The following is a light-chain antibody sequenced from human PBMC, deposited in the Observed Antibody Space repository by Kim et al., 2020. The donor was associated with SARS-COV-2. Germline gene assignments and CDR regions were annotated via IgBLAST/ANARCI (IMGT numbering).Light chain of an antibody. CDR2: GAS. CDR3: QQYGRSPRT. V-gene: IGKV3-20*01. J-gene: IGKJ1*01. CDR1: QSVKNNY. Sequence: IVLTQSPGTLSLSPGESATLSCRASQSVKNNYLAWYQHKPGQAPRLLIYGASNRATGVPDRVSGSASGTDFILTISRLEPEDFAVYYCQQYGRSPRTFGQGTKVDIK.